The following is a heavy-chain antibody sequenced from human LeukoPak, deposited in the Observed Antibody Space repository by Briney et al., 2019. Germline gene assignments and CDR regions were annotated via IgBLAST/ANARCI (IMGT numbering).Heavy chain of an antibody. CDR3: ARGRVESTVTTLVYYFDY. CDR1: GGSISSSSYY. J-gene: IGHJ4*02. V-gene: IGHV4-39*07. Sequence: NPSETLSLTCTVSGGSISSSSYYWGWIRQPPGKGLEWIGYIYHSGSTYYNPSLKSRVTISVDRSKNQFSLKLSSVTAADTAVYYCARGRVESTVTTLVYYFDYWGQGTLVTVSS. D-gene: IGHD4-17*01. CDR2: IYHSGST.